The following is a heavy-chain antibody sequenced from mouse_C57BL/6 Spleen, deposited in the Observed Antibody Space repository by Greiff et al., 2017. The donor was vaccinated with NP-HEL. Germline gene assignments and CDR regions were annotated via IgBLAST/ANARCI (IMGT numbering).Heavy chain of an antibody. CDR1: GFSLTSYG. D-gene: IGHD2-4*01. V-gene: IGHV2-9*01. CDR2: IWGGGST. Sequence: VQVVESGPGLVAPSQSLSITCTVSGFSLTSYGVDWVRQPPGKGLEWLGVIWGGGSTNYNSALMSRLSISKDNSKSQVFLKMNSLQTDDTAMYYGAKHEGDYDEDWYFDVWGTGTTVTVSS. J-gene: IGHJ1*03. CDR3: AKHEGDYDEDWYFDV.